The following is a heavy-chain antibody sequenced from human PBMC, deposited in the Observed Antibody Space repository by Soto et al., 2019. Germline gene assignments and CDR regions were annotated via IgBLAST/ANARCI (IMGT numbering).Heavy chain of an antibody. J-gene: IGHJ4*02. CDR1: GNSISTGAYY. D-gene: IGHD3-10*01. CDR2: IFYSGNT. CDR3: AREGRSAAPQAGFDL. V-gene: IGHV4-31*03. Sequence: SETLSLTCTVSGNSISTGAYYWSWLRQHPVKGLEWIGHIFYSGNTHYSPSLESRVTISVDTSKNQFSIKLSSVTVADTAVYYCAREGRSAAPQAGFDLWGQGTLVTVSS.